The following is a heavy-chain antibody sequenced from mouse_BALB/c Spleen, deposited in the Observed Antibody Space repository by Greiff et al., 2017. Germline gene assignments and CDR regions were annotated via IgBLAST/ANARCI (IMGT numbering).Heavy chain of an antibody. J-gene: IGHJ2*01. CDR2: GQGLEWIG. Sequence: QVHVKQSGPELARPWASVKISCQAFYTFSRRVYFAIRDTNYWMQWVKQRPGQGLEWIGAIYPGNGDTSYNQKFKGKATLTADKSSSTAYMQLSSLTSEDSAVYYAYYGYDYAMDYWGQGTTLTVSS. CDR3: SEDSAVYYAYYGYDYAMDY. CDR1: YTFS. D-gene: IGHD2-9*01. V-gene: IGHV1-87*01.